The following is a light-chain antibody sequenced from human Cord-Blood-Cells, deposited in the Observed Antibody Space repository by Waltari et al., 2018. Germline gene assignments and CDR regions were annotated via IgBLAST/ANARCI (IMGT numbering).Light chain of an antibody. CDR2: SNN. CDR3: AAWDDSLNGWV. J-gene: IGLJ3*02. Sequence: QSVLTQPPSASGTPGQRVTISCSGSSPNIGSNTVNWYQQLPGTAPKLLIYSNNQRPSGVPDRFSGSKSGTSASLAISGLQSEYGADYYCAAWDDSLNGWVFGGGTKLTVL. CDR1: SPNIGSNT. V-gene: IGLV1-44*01.